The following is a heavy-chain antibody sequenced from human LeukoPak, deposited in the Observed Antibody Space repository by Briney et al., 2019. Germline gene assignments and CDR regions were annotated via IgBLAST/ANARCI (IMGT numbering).Heavy chain of an antibody. D-gene: IGHD2-21*01. Sequence: PGGSLRLSCAASGFTFSNFEMNWVRQIPGKGLEWLSFITRSSRIIYYADSVKGRFTISRDNAKNSLYLQMNSLRAEDTAVYYCARDLGENWFDPWGQGTLVTVSS. V-gene: IGHV3-48*03. CDR3: ARDLGENWFDP. CDR2: ITRSSRII. J-gene: IGHJ5*02. CDR1: GFTFSNFE.